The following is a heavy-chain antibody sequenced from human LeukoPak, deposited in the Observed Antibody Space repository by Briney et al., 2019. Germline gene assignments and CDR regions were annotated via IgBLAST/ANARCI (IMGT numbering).Heavy chain of an antibody. D-gene: IGHD6-13*01. CDR2: ISYDGSNK. CDR1: GFTFSSYG. J-gene: IGHJ4*02. V-gene: IGHV3-30*18. CDR3: AKDEIGKGSSWHENYFDY. Sequence: QSGGSLRLSCAASGFTFSSYGMHWVRQAPGKGLEWVAVISYDGSNKYYADSVKGRFTISRDNSKNTLYLQMNSLRAEDTAVYYCAKDEIGKGSSWHENYFDYWGQGTLVTVSS.